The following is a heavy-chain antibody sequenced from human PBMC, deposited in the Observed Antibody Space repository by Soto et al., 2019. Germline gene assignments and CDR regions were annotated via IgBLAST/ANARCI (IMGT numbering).Heavy chain of an antibody. J-gene: IGHJ6*02. CDR1: GDMFRNSA. Sequence: QVQLVQSGAEVKRPGSSVKVSCKASGDMFRNSALTWVRQAPGQGLAWMGVIIPLFRKTDVAQKFQGRVNLTADESTSSLYMEVSSLTSEDTAVYYCARARLSNGDPNIYFFYGLDVWGQGTTITVSS. CDR3: ARARLSNGDPNIYFFYGLDV. CDR2: IIPLFRKT. V-gene: IGHV1-69*01. D-gene: IGHD3-10*01.